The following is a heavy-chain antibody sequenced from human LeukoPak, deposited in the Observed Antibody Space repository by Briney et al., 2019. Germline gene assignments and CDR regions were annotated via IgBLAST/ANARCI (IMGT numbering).Heavy chain of an antibody. V-gene: IGHV4-30-2*01. J-gene: IGHJ4*02. CDR1: GGSISSVAYY. CDR3: ARWAAPALEMATTRIDY. Sequence: PSQTLSLTCTVSGGSISSVAYYWTWIRQPPGKGLACIGYIYHSGSTYYNPSLKSRVTISVDRSKNQFSLKLSSVTAADTAVYYCARWAAPALEMATTRIDYWGQGTLVTVSS. CDR2: IYHSGST. D-gene: IGHD5-24*01.